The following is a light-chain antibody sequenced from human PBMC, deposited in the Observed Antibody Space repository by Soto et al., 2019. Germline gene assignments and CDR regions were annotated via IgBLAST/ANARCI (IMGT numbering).Light chain of an antibody. Sequence: DIQMTQSPSSLSASVGDRVTITCRASQSIVTYLNWYLQKPGKAPKLLIYAASNLHSGVPSRFSGGGSGTDFTLTISSLQPEDFATYYCQQVNVYPSTFGGGTKVDI. CDR1: QSIVTY. CDR2: AAS. V-gene: IGKV1-39*01. CDR3: QQVNVYPST. J-gene: IGKJ4*01.